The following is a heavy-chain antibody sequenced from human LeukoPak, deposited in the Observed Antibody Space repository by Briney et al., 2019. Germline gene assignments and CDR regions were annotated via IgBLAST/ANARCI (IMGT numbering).Heavy chain of an antibody. CDR2: IIPIFGTA. CDR3: ARSRYSSGWQYYFDY. V-gene: IGHV1-69*06. J-gene: IGHJ4*02. Sequence: GGSVKVSCKASGYTFTSYAISWVRQAPGQGLEWMGGIIPIFGTANYAQKFQGRVTITADKSTSTAYMELSSLRSEDTAVYYCARSRYSSGWQYYFDYWGQGTLVTVSS. CDR1: GYTFTSYA. D-gene: IGHD6-19*01.